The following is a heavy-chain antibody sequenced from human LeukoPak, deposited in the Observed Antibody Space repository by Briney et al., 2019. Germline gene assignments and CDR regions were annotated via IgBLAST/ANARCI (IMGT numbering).Heavy chain of an antibody. CDR3: ARDYYDSSDRNFVSFPWFDP. D-gene: IGHD3-22*01. J-gene: IGHJ5*02. Sequence: SGGSLRLSCAASGFTFSSYAMHWVRQAPGKGLEWVAVISYDGSNKYYADSVKGRFTISRDNSKNTLYLQVNSLRAEDTAVYYCARDYYDSSDRNFVSFPWFDPWGQGTLVTVSS. CDR2: ISYDGSNK. CDR1: GFTFSSYA. V-gene: IGHV3-30*01.